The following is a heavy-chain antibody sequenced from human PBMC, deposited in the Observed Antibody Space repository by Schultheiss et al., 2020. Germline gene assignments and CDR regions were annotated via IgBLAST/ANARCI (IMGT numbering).Heavy chain of an antibody. CDR3: AIWFGASEDY. D-gene: IGHD3-10*01. Sequence: GGSLRLSCAASGFTFSSYAMHWVRQAPGKGLEWVAVISYDGSNKYYADSVKGRFTISRDNSKNTLYLQMNSLRGEDTAVYYCAIWFGASEDYWGQGTLVTVSS. CDR1: GFTFSSYA. J-gene: IGHJ4*02. V-gene: IGHV3-30-3*01. CDR2: ISYDGSNK.